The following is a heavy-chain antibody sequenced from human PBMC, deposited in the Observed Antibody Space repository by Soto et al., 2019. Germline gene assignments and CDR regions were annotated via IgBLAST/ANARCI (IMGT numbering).Heavy chain of an antibody. D-gene: IGHD3-16*01. CDR2: SSWNGANT. Sequence: GGSLRLSCAASGFRFVDYNMHWVRQAPGKGLEWVSFSSWNGANTSYADSVKGRFTISRDSSKKSVSLQIISLRSADTALYYCARETLRYGFALDVWGQGTTVTVSS. V-gene: IGHV3-43*01. CDR1: GFRFVDYN. J-gene: IGHJ6*02. CDR3: ARETLRYGFALDV.